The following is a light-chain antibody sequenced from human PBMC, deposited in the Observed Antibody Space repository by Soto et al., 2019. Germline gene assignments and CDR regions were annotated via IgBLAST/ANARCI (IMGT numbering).Light chain of an antibody. CDR2: ANI. Sequence: QSALTQPPSVSGTPGQRVTISCSGSTSNIGAGFEVHWYQQLPGIAPKLLIYANIHRPSGVPDRFSGSKSGTSASLAITGLRAEDEADYYCQSYDSSLSVWVFGGGTKLTVL. CDR3: QSYDSSLSVWV. J-gene: IGLJ3*02. CDR1: TSNIGAGFE. V-gene: IGLV1-40*01.